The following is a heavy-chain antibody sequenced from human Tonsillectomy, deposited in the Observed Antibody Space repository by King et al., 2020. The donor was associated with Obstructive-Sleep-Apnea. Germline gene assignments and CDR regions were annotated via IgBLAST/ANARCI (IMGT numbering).Heavy chain of an antibody. J-gene: IGHJ4*02. D-gene: IGHD3-3*01. CDR2: ISSSSSYI. V-gene: IGHV3-21*01. CDR1: GFTFSSYT. Sequence: AQLVESGGGLVRPGGSLRFSCAASGFTFSSYTMNWVRQAPGKGLEWVSSISSSSSYIYYADSVKGRFTISRDNAKNSLFLQMNSLRAEDTAVYYCARNYDFWSGYDYWGQGTLVTVSS. CDR3: ARNYDFWSGYDY.